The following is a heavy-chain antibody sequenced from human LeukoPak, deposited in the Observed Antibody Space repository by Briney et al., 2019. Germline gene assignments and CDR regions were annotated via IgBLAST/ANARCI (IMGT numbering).Heavy chain of an antibody. J-gene: IGHJ4*02. D-gene: IGHD2-15*01. CDR3: ARDIGKDFDY. Sequence: GGSLRLSCAASGFIYTDYYMNWFRQTPGKGLEWVSYISSGSSYIRYTDSVKGRFTISRDNDKNSLYLQMNSLRAEDTAVYYCARDIGKDFDYWGQGTLVTVSS. CDR1: GFIYTDYY. V-gene: IGHV3-11*06. CDR2: ISSGSSYI.